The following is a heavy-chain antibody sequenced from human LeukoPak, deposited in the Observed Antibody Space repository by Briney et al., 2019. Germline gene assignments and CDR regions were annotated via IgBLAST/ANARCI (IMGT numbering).Heavy chain of an antibody. CDR2: VIPNSGGT. Sequence: ASVKVSCKASGYTFTVYYMHWVRQAPGQGLEWMGWVIPNSGGTNYAQKFQGRVTMTRDTSISTAYMELSRLRSDDTAVYYCARDGYDSSGHRYYFDCWGQGTVVTASS. CDR3: ARDGYDSSGHRYYFDC. J-gene: IGHJ4*01. V-gene: IGHV1-2*02. D-gene: IGHD3-22*01. CDR1: GYTFTVYY.